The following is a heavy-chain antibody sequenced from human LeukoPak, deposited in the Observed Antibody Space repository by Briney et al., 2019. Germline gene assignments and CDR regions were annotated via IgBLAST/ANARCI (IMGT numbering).Heavy chain of an antibody. D-gene: IGHD3-10*01. J-gene: IGHJ6*03. CDR3: ARDRYYYGYGDYYYMDV. Sequence: PSETLSLTCTVSNGSISSETYFWSWIRQPAGKGLEWIGRMSSSGISTYSPSLKSRVTISVDTSKNQFSLKLSSVTAADTAVYYCARDRYYYGYGDYYYMDVWGKGTTVTISS. V-gene: IGHV4-61*10. CDR2: MSSSGIS. CDR1: NGSISSETYF.